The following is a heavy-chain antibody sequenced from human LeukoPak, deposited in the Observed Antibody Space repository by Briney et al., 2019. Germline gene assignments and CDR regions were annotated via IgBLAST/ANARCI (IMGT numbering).Heavy chain of an antibody. V-gene: IGHV3-20*04. CDR1: GFTFGDYG. D-gene: IGHD3-22*01. J-gene: IGHJ4*02. Sequence: PGGSLRLSCAASGFTFGDYGMSWVRQAPGKGLEWVSGINWNGGSTGYADSVKGRFTISRDNAKNSLYLQMNGLRAEDTALYYCARDGYDSSGYYDWGQGTLVTVSS. CDR3: ARDGYDSSGYYD. CDR2: INWNGGST.